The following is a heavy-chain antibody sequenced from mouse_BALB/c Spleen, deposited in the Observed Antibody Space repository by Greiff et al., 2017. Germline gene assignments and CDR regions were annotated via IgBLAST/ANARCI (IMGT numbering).Heavy chain of an antibody. J-gene: IGHJ4*01. V-gene: IGHV1S135*01. D-gene: IGHD2-3*01. CDR3: ARSGVYDGIYYYAMDY. CDR1: GYAFTSYN. Sequence: VQLKESGPELVKPGASVKVSCKASGYAFTSYNMYWVKQSHGKSLEWIGYIDPYNGGTSYNQKFKGKATLTVDKSSSTAYMHLNSLTSEDSAVYYCARSGVYDGIYYYAMDYWGQGTSVTVSS. CDR2: IDPYNGGT.